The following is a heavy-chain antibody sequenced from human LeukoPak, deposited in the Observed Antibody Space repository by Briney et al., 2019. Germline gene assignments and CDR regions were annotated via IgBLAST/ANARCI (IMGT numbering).Heavy chain of an antibody. CDR1: GFTVSSNY. Sequence: PGGSLRLSCAASGFTVSSNYMSWVRQAPGKGLEWVSVIYGGGSTYYADSVKGRFTISRDNSKNTLYLQMSSLRAEDTAVYYCARGGGAVSLDHWGQGTLVTVSS. CDR3: ARGGGAVSLDH. D-gene: IGHD6-19*01. V-gene: IGHV3-53*01. J-gene: IGHJ4*02. CDR2: IYGGGST.